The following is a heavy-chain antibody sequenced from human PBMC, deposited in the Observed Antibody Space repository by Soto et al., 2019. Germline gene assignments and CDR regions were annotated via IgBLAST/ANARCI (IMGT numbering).Heavy chain of an antibody. V-gene: IGHV1-69*13. Sequence: SVKVSCKASGGTFSSYAISWVRQAPGQGLEWMGGIIPIFGTANYAQKFQGRVTITADESTSTAYMELSSLRSEDTAVYYCARGVDYYDSSGYLSDAFDIWGQGTRVTVSS. CDR1: GGTFSSYA. CDR3: ARGVDYYDSSGYLSDAFDI. CDR2: IIPIFGTA. D-gene: IGHD3-22*01. J-gene: IGHJ3*02.